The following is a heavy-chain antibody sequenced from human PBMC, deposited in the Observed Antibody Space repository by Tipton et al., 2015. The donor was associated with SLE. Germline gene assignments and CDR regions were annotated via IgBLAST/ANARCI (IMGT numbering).Heavy chain of an antibody. V-gene: IGHV4-61*02. CDR2: IHMGGST. CDR1: GGSITSGSYY. J-gene: IGHJ3*02. CDR3: GRARVGMGYVFDI. Sequence: TLSLTCTVSGGSITSGSYYWSWIRQPAGKGLEWIGRIHMGGSTNYKPSLKSRVTISKDTSKNQFSLNLNSVTAADTAVYYCGRARVGMGYVFDIWGQGTMVTVSS. D-gene: IGHD5-24*01.